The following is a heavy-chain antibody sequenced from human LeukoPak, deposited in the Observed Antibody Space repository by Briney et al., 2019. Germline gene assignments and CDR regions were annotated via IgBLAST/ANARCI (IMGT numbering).Heavy chain of an antibody. Sequence: GGSLRLSCAASGFTFSSYAMSWVRQAPGKGLEWVSTITGSTNRTYYADSVKGRFTISRDNSKNTVYLQMNSLRAEDTALYYCAKDPSNSGWPPFDYWGQGTLVTASS. V-gene: IGHV3-23*01. CDR2: ITGSTNRT. CDR3: AKDPSNSGWPPFDY. J-gene: IGHJ4*02. CDR1: GFTFSSYA. D-gene: IGHD5-12*01.